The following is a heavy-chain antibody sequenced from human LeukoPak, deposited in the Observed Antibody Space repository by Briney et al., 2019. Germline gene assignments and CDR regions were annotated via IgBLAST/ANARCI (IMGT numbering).Heavy chain of an antibody. J-gene: IGHJ4*02. CDR2: IYTVGTT. V-gene: IGHV3-66*01. CDR3: ARAVAGYYFDY. Sequence: PGGSLRLSCAASGFIFDDYDMSWVHQAPGKGLEWVSIIYTVGTTYYADSVKGRFTISRDNSKNTLYLQMNSLRAEDTAVYYCARAVAGYYFDYWGQGTLVTVSS. CDR1: GFIFDDYD. D-gene: IGHD6-19*01.